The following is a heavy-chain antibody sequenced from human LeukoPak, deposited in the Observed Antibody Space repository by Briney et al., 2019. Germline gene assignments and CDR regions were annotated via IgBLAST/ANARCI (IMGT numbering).Heavy chain of an antibody. CDR2: TYYRSKWYD. V-gene: IGHV6-1*01. CDR3: ARDMITFGGAIVPWGMDV. CDR1: GDSVSSNSAA. D-gene: IGHD3-16*02. Sequence: SQTLSLTCAISGDSVSSNSAAWNWIRQSPSRGLEWLGRTYYRSKWYDDYAVSVKSRITINPDTSKNQFSLQLNSVTPEDTAVYYCARDMITFGGAIVPWGMDVWGQGTTVTVSS. J-gene: IGHJ6*02.